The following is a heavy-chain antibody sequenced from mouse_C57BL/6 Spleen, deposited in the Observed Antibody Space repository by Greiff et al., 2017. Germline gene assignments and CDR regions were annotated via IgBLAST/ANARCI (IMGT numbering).Heavy chain of an antibody. CDR1: GFTFSSYA. CDR2: ISSGGDYI. CDR3: TRDGAYYGSSGFAY. V-gene: IGHV5-9-1*02. J-gene: IGHJ3*01. D-gene: IGHD1-1*01. Sequence: EVQVVESGEGLVKPGGSLKLSCAASGFTFSSYAMSWVRQTPEKRLEWVAYISSGGDYIYYADTVKGRCTISRDNARNTLYLQMSSLKSEDTAMYYCTRDGAYYGSSGFAYWGQGTLVTVSA.